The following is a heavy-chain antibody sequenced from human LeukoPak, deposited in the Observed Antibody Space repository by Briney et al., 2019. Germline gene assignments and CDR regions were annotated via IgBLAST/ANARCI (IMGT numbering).Heavy chain of an antibody. Sequence: PNSGGTNYAQKFQGRVTMTRDTSISTAYMELSRLRSDDTAVYYCARGPGITGTTFNQQFDYWGQGTLVTVSS. V-gene: IGHV1-2*02. CDR2: PNSGGT. CDR3: ARGPGITGTTFNQQFDY. J-gene: IGHJ4*02. D-gene: IGHD1-7*01.